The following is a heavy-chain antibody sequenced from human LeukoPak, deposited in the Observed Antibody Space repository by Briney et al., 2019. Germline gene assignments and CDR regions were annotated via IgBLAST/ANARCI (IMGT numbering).Heavy chain of an antibody. D-gene: IGHD3-9*01. J-gene: IGHJ4*02. CDR2: VYASGST. CDR1: GASFSSNY. Sequence: SETLSLTCTVSGASFSSNYWNWIRQPPGKGLEWIGYVYASGSTRYNPSLKSRVTISVDTSKNQFSLKLNSVTAADTAVYFCARQRGDYDTFTGYYIGYFDYWGQGALVTVSS. CDR3: ARQRGDYDTFTGYYIGYFDY. V-gene: IGHV4-4*09.